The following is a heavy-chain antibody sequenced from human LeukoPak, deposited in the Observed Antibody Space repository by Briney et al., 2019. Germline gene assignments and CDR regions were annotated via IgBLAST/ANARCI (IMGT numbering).Heavy chain of an antibody. CDR2: IYTSGST. J-gene: IGHJ5*02. CDR3: ARVTPLGRPIEYNWFDP. Sequence: SETLSLTCTVSGGSISSYYWSWIRQPAGKGLEWIGRIYTSGSTNYNPSLKSRVTMSVDTSKNQFSLKLSSVTAADTAVYYCARVTPLGRPIEYNWFDPWGQGTLVTVSS. D-gene: IGHD2-15*01. CDR1: GGSISSYY. V-gene: IGHV4-4*07.